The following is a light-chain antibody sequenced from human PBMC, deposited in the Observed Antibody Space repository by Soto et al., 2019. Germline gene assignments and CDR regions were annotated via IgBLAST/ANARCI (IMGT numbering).Light chain of an antibody. CDR1: RSDVGGYNY. V-gene: IGLV2-14*01. Sequence: QSVVTQPASVSGSPGQSITISCTGTRSDVGGYNYVYWHQQHPGKAPKLMIYDVTNRPSGVSDRFSGSKSGNTASLTISGLQAEDEADYYCSSYTSSSTYVFGAGTQLTVL. CDR2: DVT. J-gene: IGLJ1*01. CDR3: SSYTSSSTYV.